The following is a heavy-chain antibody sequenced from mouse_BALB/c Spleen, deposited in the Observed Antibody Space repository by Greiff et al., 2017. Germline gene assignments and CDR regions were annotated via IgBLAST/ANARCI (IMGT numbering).Heavy chain of an antibody. CDR1: GFTFSSYG. J-gene: IGHJ3*01. V-gene: IGHV5-6-3*01. CDR3: ARVGYRSWFAY. D-gene: IGHD2-14*01. CDR2: INSNGGST. Sequence: EVNVVESGGGLVQPGGSLKLSCAASGFTFSSYGMSWVRQTPDKRLELVATINSNGGSTYYPDSVKGRFTISRDNAKNTLYLQMSSLKSEDTAMYYCARVGYRSWFAYWGQGTLVTVSA.